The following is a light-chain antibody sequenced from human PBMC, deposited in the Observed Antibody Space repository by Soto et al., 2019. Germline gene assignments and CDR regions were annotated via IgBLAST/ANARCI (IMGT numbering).Light chain of an antibody. CDR1: QGINNF. J-gene: IGKJ1*01. Sequence: DIQMTQSPSSLSASVGDRVTITCRASQGINNFLAWYQQRPGKVPKLLIYGASTFQSGVPSRFSGSVSGTDFKLTISNLQPQDIATYYCQKQDSEPPGTFGQLTKVEIK. CDR3: QKQDSEPPGT. CDR2: GAS. V-gene: IGKV1-27*01.